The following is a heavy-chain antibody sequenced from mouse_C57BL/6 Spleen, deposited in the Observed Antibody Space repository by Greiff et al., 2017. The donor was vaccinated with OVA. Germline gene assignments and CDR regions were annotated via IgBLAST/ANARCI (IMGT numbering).Heavy chain of an antibody. CDR2: IYTSDSAT. V-gene: IGHV1-61*01. CDR1: GYTFTSYW. J-gene: IGHJ2*01. Sequence: QVQLQQPGAELVRPGSSVKLSCKASGYTFTSYWMDWVKQRPGQGLEWIGNIYTSDSATHYNQKFKGKATLTVDNSSSTAYMQLSSLTSEDSAVDYGARALYDYDGVGLDYWGQGTTLTVSS. CDR3: ARALYDYDGVGLDY. D-gene: IGHD2-4*01.